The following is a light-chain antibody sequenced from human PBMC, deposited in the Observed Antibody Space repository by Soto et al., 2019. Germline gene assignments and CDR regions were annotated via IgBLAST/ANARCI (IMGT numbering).Light chain of an antibody. CDR3: QQYYSTWIT. V-gene: IGKV4-1*01. Sequence: DIVMTQSPDSLAVSLGERATINCKSSQSVLYSSNNKNYLAWYQQKPGQPPKLLIYLASTRESGVPDRFSGSGSGTDFTLTISSMQAEDVAVYYCQQYYSTWITFGQGTRLEIK. CDR2: LAS. CDR1: QSVLYSSNNKNY. J-gene: IGKJ5*01.